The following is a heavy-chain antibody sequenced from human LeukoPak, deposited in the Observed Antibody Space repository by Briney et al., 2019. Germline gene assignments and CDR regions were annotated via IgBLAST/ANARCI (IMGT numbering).Heavy chain of an antibody. J-gene: IGHJ3*02. V-gene: IGHV3-23*01. Sequence: GGSLRLSCVACGFTFTTYAMDWVRQAPGKGLEWVSGITGSGGGTYYADSVKGRFTISRDNSKNTLYLQINSLRAEDTALYYCAKDHRFSVADPFDIWGQGTMVTVS. CDR1: GFTFTTYA. D-gene: IGHD4-23*01. CDR2: ITGSGGGT. CDR3: AKDHRFSVADPFDI.